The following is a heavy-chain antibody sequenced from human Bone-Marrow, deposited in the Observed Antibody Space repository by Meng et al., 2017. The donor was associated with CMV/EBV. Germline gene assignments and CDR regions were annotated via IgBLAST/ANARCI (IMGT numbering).Heavy chain of an antibody. CDR2: IIPIFGTA. CDR1: GGTFSSYA. J-gene: IGHJ6*02. Sequence: SVKVSCKASGGTFSSYAISWVRQAPGQGLEWMGGIIPIFGTANYAQKFQGRVTITTDESTSTAYMELSSLRSEDTAVYYCARDLAYCGGDCYSGLVYYYGMDVWGQGTTVTVSS. CDR3: ARDLAYCGGDCYSGLVYYYGMDV. D-gene: IGHD2-21*01. V-gene: IGHV1-69*05.